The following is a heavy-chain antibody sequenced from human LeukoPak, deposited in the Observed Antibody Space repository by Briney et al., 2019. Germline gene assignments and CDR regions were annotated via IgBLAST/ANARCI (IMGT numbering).Heavy chain of an antibody. CDR2: IYYSGST. J-gene: IGHJ4*02. Sequence: KPSETLSLTCTVSGGSITNYYWSWIRQSPGKGLECIGYIYYSGSTNYNPSFKSRVSISVDTSKNHFSLKLSSVTAADTAVYYCARWATYYFDYWGQGTLVTVSS. V-gene: IGHV4-59*12. CDR1: GGSITNYY. CDR3: ARWATYYFDY.